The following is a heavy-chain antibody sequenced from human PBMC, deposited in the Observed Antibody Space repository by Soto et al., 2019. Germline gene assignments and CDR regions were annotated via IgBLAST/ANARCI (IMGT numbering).Heavy chain of an antibody. J-gene: IGHJ3*02. D-gene: IGHD3-22*01. CDR2: IYYSGST. Sequence: PSETLSLTCTVSGGSISSYHWSWIRQPPGKGLEWIGYIYYSGSTNYNPSLKSRVTISVDTSKNQFSLKLSSVTAADTAMNYCAGGVRYYDSSGYYAGDAFDIWGQGTMVTVSS. CDR3: AGGVRYYDSSGYYAGDAFDI. CDR1: GGSISSYH. V-gene: IGHV4-59*01.